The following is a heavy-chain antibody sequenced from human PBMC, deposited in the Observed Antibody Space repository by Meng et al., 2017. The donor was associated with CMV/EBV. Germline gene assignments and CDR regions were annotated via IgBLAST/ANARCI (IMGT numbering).Heavy chain of an antibody. CDR3: ARMPRDGYNYIDY. D-gene: IGHD5-24*01. V-gene: IGHV1-69*12. J-gene: IGHJ4*02. CDR2: IIPIFGTA. CDR1: GGTFSSYA. Sequence: QVRLVEAGAVVQKPWSSVNVYCKASGGTFSSYAISWVRQAPGQGLEWMGGIIPIFGTANYAQKFQGRVTITADESTGTAYMELSSLRSEDTAVYYCARMPRDGYNYIDYWGQGTLVTVSS.